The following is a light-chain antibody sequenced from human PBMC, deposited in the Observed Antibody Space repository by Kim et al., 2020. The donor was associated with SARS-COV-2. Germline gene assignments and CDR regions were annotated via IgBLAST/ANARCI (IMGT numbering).Light chain of an antibody. CDR1: QSVSSSY. V-gene: IGKV3-20*01. Sequence: SPGTRATPSCRASQSVSSSYLAWYQQKPGQAPRLLIYGASSRATGIPDRFSGSGSGTDFTLTISRLEPEDFAVYYCQQYGSSPRTFGQGTKVDIK. J-gene: IGKJ1*01. CDR3: QQYGSSPRT. CDR2: GAS.